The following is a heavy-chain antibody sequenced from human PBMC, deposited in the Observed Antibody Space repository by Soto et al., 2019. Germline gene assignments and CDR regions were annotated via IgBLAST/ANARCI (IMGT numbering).Heavy chain of an antibody. V-gene: IGHV3-23*01. Sequence: GGSLKLSCATSGLTFSNYAMSWVRQAPGGGLEWVSSMSGSSSTTYYADSVRGRFTISRDRSKNTLYLQMSSLTAGDTALYYCAKATATGGGAFDICGQGTMVTVSS. J-gene: IGHJ3*02. D-gene: IGHD2-8*02. CDR3: AKATATGGGAFDI. CDR2: MSGSSSTT. CDR1: GLTFSNYA.